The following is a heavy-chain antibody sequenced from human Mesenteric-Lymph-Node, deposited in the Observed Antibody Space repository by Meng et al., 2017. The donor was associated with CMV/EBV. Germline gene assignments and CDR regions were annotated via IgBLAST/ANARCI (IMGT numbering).Heavy chain of an antibody. D-gene: IGHD2-21*01. V-gene: IGHV1-8*03. Sequence: SCKASRYTFTSYDINWVRQATGQGLEWMGWMNPNSGNTGYAQKFQGRVTLTRNTSISTAYMELSSLRSEDTAVYYCARAYSSSGLVDYWGQGTLVTVSS. CDR3: ARAYSSSGLVDY. J-gene: IGHJ4*02. CDR2: MNPNSGNT. CDR1: RYTFTSYD.